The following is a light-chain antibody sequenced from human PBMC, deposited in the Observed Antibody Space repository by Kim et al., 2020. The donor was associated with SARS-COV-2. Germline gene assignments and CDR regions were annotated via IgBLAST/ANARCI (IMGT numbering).Light chain of an antibody. CDR3: QQYGRSLWT. CDR2: AAS. Sequence: SPADRATLSCRASQTVSNTYLAWYQQRPGQAPRLLIYAASSRATDIPDRFIGSGSGTDFTLTISRLEPEDFAVYYCQQYGRSLWTFGQGTKVDIK. CDR1: QTVSNTY. V-gene: IGKV3-20*01. J-gene: IGKJ1*01.